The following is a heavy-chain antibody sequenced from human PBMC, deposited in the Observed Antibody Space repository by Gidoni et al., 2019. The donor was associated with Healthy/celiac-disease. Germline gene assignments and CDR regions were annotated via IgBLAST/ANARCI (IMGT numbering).Heavy chain of an antibody. CDR1: GFSLSTSGVG. CDR2: IYWDDDK. Sequence: QITLKESSPTLVKPTQTLTLTCTFSGFSLSTSGVGVGWIRQPPGKALEWLALIYWDDDKRYSPSLKSRLTITKDTSKNQVVLTMTNMDPVDTATYYCAHRRLSGGRSLFDYWGQGTLVTVSS. V-gene: IGHV2-5*02. J-gene: IGHJ4*02. CDR3: AHRRLSGGRSLFDY. D-gene: IGHD2-15*01.